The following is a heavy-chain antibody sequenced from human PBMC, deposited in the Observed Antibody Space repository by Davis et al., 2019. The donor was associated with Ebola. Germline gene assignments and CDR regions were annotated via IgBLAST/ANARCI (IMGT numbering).Heavy chain of an antibody. D-gene: IGHD3-22*01. CDR3: ARARDGYHSFD. Sequence: SETLSLTCAVYGGSFSGYYWSWIRQPPGKGLEWIGEINHSGSTNYNPSLKSRVTISVDTSKNQFSLKLSSVTAADTAVYYCARARDGYHSFDWGQGLLVTVSS. CDR2: INHSGST. J-gene: IGHJ4*02. V-gene: IGHV4-34*01. CDR1: GGSFSGYY.